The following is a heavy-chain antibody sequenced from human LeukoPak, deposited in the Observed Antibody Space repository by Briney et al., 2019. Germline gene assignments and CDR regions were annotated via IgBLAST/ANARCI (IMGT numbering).Heavy chain of an antibody. Sequence: PGGSLRLSCAAPGFTFSSNWMSSVRQALGKGREWVANIMQDGSEKYYVDSVKGRFTISRDNAKNSLYLQMNSLRAEDTAVYYCARVYSYGLDYWGQGTLVTVSS. CDR2: IMQDGSEK. V-gene: IGHV3-7*04. CDR3: ARVYSYGLDY. CDR1: GFTFSSNW. J-gene: IGHJ4*02. D-gene: IGHD5-18*01.